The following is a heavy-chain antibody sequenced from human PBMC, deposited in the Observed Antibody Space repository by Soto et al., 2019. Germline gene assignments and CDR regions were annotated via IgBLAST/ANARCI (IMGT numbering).Heavy chain of an antibody. CDR2: IKSKTDGGTT. V-gene: IGHV3-15*01. CDR1: GFTFSNAW. D-gene: IGHD5-12*01. Sequence: GGSLRLSCAASGFTFSNAWMSWVRQAPGKGLEWVGRIKSKTDGGTTDHAAPVKGRFTISRDDSKNTLYLRMNSLKTEDTAVYYCTTDVDIVATIITQEYYYYGMDVWGQGTTVTVSS. J-gene: IGHJ6*02. CDR3: TTDVDIVATIITQEYYYYGMDV.